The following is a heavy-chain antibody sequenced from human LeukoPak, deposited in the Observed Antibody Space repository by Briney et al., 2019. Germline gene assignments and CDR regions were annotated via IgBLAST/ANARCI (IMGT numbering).Heavy chain of an antibody. D-gene: IGHD1-26*01. Sequence: ASVKVSCKASGYTFTSYYMHWVRQAPGQGLEWMGIINPSGGSTSYAQKFQGRVTITRNTSISTAYMELSSLRSEDTAVYYCARDGESREADYWGQGTLVTVSS. CDR1: GYTFTSYY. CDR2: INPSGGST. V-gene: IGHV1-46*01. J-gene: IGHJ4*02. CDR3: ARDGESREADY.